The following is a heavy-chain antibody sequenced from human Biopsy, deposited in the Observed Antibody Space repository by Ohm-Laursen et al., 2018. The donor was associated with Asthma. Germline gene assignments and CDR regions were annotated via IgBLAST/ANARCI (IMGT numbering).Heavy chain of an antibody. CDR2: IKSDGSST. CDR3: ASELGIGY. Sequence: SLRLSCAASGFTFSGYYMHWVRQAPGKGLVWVSNIKSDGSSTSYADSVKGRFTISRDNAKHTVYLQMNNLRAEDMAVYYCASELGIGYWGQGILVTVSS. D-gene: IGHD7-27*01. CDR1: GFTFSGYY. V-gene: IGHV3-74*01. J-gene: IGHJ4*02.